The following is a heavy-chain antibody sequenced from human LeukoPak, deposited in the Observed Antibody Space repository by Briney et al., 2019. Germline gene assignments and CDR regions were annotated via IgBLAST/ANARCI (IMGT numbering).Heavy chain of an antibody. V-gene: IGHV4-39*01. D-gene: IGHD3-10*01. CDR3: ARMVRGAAYYFDY. Sequence: SETLSLTCSVSGGSISSYYWGWIRQPPGKGLEWIGSIYYSGSTYYNPSLKSRVTISVDTSKNQFSLKLSSVTAADTAVYYCARMVRGAAYYFDYWGQGTLVTVSS. J-gene: IGHJ4*02. CDR2: IYYSGST. CDR1: GGSISSYY.